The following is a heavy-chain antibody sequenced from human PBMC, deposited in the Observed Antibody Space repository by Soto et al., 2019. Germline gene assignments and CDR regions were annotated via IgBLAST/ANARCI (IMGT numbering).Heavy chain of an antibody. CDR3: GRGTGTTLKYYYYRMDV. Sequence: QVQLQESGPGLVKPSQTLSLTCTVSGGSISSGGYYWSWIRQHPGKGLEWIGYIYYSGSTYYNPALTRRLTIRVDTSKNHFTLQLSAVTAADTAVYDCGRGTGTTLKYYYYRMDVLGQGTTVAFSS. V-gene: IGHV4-31*03. D-gene: IGHD1-1*01. J-gene: IGHJ6*02. CDR2: IYYSGST. CDR1: GGSISSGGYY.